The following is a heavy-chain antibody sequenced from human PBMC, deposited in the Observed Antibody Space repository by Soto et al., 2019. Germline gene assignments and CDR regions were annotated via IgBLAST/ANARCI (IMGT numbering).Heavy chain of an antibody. D-gene: IGHD6-6*01. CDR3: ARGLATLPVFAVDI. CDR2: IYWSGDE. V-gene: IGHV2-5*01. Sequence: QGTLKESGPTLVKPTQTLTLTCSFSGFSLSTRGVGVGWIRQSPGKALEWLALIYWSGDEHYRQSLKSRISLFKDTSKNHVVLIMADIDPVDTATYYCARGLATLPVFAVDIWVQGTVVTVYS. J-gene: IGHJ3*02. CDR1: GFSLSTRGVG.